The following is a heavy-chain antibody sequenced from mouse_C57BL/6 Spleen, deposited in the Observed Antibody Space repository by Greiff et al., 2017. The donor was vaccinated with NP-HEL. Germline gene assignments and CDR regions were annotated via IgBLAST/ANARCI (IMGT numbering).Heavy chain of an antibody. Sequence: EVKLVESGGDLVKPGGSLKLSCAASGFTFSSYGMSWVRQTPDKRLEWVATISSGGSYTYYPDSVKGRFTISRDNAKNTLYLQMSSLKSEDTAMYYCARGGDGYPYWYFDVWGTGTTVTVSS. D-gene: IGHD2-3*01. V-gene: IGHV5-6*01. J-gene: IGHJ1*03. CDR1: GFTFSSYG. CDR2: ISSGGSYT. CDR3: ARGGDGYPYWYFDV.